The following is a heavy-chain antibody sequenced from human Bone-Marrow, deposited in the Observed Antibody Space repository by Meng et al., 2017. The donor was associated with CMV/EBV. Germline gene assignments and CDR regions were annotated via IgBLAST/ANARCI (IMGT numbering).Heavy chain of an antibody. Sequence: ASVKVSCKASGYTFTSYYMHWVRQAPGQGLEWMGIINPSGGSTSYAQKFQGRVTMTRDTSTSTVYMELSSLRSEDTAVYYGARDSNARYFDWFGYFDYWAQGTLVTVSS. CDR1: GYTFTSYY. CDR2: INPSGGST. J-gene: IGHJ4*02. D-gene: IGHD3-9*01. CDR3: ARDSNARYFDWFGYFDY. V-gene: IGHV1-46*01.